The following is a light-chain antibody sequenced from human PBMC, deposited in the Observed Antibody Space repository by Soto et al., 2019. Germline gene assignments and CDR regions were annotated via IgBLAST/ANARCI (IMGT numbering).Light chain of an antibody. CDR1: TSDFGRYNY. CDR3: SSYTSSSTLEV. Sequence: QSVLTQPASVSGSPGQSITISCTGTTSDFGRYNYVSWYQQHPGKAPKLMIYDVSNRPSGVSNRFSGSKSGNTASLTISGLQAEDEADYYCSSYTSSSTLEVFGGGTKLTVL. J-gene: IGLJ2*01. CDR2: DVS. V-gene: IGLV2-14*03.